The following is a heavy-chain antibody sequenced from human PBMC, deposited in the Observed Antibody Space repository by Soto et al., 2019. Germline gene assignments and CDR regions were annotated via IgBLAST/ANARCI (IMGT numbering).Heavy chain of an antibody. CDR2: IIPIFGTA. V-gene: IGHV1-69*13. D-gene: IGHD3-3*01. J-gene: IGHJ6*02. CDR1: GGTFSSYA. CDR3: ARAYDFWSGGRPPYYYYGMDG. Sequence: SVKVSCKASGGTFSSYALSWVRQAPGQGLEWMGGIIPIFGTANNAQKFQGRVTITADESTSTAYMELSSLRSEDTAVYYCARAYDFWSGGRPPYYYYGMDGWGQGTTVTVSS.